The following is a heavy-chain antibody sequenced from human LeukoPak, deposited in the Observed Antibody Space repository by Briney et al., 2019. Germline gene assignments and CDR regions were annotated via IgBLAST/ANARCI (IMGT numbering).Heavy chain of an antibody. Sequence: GGSLRLSCAVSGFTFSTYSMNWVRQAAGKGLEWVSYISSSGTTMYYADSVKGRFTISRDNAKNSLYLQMNSLRPEDTAIYYCAREGVSTVTSILVVISFDYWGQGALVTVSS. J-gene: IGHJ4*02. CDR2: ISSSGTTM. V-gene: IGHV3-48*04. CDR1: GFTFSTYS. D-gene: IGHD3-22*01. CDR3: AREGVSTVTSILVVISFDY.